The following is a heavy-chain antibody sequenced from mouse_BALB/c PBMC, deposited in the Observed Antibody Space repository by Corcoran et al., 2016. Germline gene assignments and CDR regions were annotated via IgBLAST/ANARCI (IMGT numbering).Heavy chain of an antibody. CDR3: ARSYYGSSLDY. Sequence: QIPLVQSGPELKKPGETVKISCKASGYTFTNYGMNWVKLAPGKGLKWMGWINTYTGEPTYADDFKGRFAFSLENSASTAYLQINNLKNEDMATYFCARSYYGSSLDYWGQGTSVTVSS. D-gene: IGHD1-1*01. CDR1: GYTFTNYG. CDR2: INTYTGEP. V-gene: IGHV9-1*02. J-gene: IGHJ4*01.